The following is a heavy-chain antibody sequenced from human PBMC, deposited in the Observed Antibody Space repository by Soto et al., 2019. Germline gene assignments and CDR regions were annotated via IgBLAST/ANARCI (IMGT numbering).Heavy chain of an antibody. D-gene: IGHD6-6*01. V-gene: IGHV4-4*07. J-gene: IGHJ4*02. CDR1: GGSISRYY. CDR3: ARDTRGGGAAPDY. CDR2: IYTSGST. Sequence: QVQLQESGPGLVKPSETLSLTCTVSGGSISRYYWSWVRQPAGKGLEWIGRIYTSGSTNYNPPLKSRVTMSVDTSKNQFSLKLSSVTAADTAVYYCARDTRGGGAAPDYWGQGTLVTVSS.